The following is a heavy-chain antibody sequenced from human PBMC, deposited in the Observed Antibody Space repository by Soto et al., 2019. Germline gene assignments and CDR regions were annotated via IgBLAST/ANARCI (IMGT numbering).Heavy chain of an antibody. V-gene: IGHV4-59*01. D-gene: IGHD1-1*01. CDR1: GGSISSYY. Sequence: ETLSLTCTVSGGSISSYYWSWIRQPPGKGLEWIGYIYYSGSTNYNPSLKSRVTISVDTSKNQFSLKLSSVTAADTAVYYCARVDWNDEYFDYWGQGTLVTVSS. CDR2: IYYSGST. CDR3: ARVDWNDEYFDY. J-gene: IGHJ4*02.